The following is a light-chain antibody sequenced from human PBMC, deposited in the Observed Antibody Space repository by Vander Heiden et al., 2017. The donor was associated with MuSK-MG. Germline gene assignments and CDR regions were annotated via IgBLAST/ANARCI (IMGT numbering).Light chain of an antibody. Sequence: DIQMTQSPSSLSASVGDRVIVTCRASQTIATFLSWYQQKPGEAPKLLIFGGSNLQSGVPSRFRGSGSGTVFTLTISSLQPEDFATYYCQQGVSTPLTFGQWIRPKIK. V-gene: IGKV1-39*01. CDR2: GGS. CDR3: QQGVSTPLT. J-gene: IGKJ5*01. CDR1: QTIATF.